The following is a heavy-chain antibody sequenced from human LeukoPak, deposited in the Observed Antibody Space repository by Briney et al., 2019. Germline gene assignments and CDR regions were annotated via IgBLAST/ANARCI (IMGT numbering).Heavy chain of an antibody. CDR2: IYSSGST. CDR3: ARGEAEDSSGFGMDV. V-gene: IGHV4-59*12. D-gene: IGHD6-25*01. J-gene: IGHJ6*02. CDR1: GGSIRSYY. Sequence: SETLSLTCTVSGGSIRSYYWSWIRQPPGKGLEWIGYIYSSGSTNYNPSLKSRVTISVDTSKNQFSLKLSSVTAADTAVYYCARGEAEDSSGFGMDVWGQGTTVTVSS.